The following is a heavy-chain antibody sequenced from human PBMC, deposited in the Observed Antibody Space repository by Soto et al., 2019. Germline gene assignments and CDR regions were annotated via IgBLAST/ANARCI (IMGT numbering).Heavy chain of an antibody. Sequence: PGESLKSSCRTSGYRFTSYWIAWVGQMPGKVLELVGIMFPSDSDTRYSPSFQGQVTISADRSTSTVFLQWASLKASDTAVYFCASKDKSRYFNWFDPWGHGTLVTVSS. V-gene: IGHV5-51*01. J-gene: IGHJ5*02. CDR2: MFPSDSDT. D-gene: IGHD3-16*02. CDR1: GYRFTSYW. CDR3: ASKDKSRYFNWFDP.